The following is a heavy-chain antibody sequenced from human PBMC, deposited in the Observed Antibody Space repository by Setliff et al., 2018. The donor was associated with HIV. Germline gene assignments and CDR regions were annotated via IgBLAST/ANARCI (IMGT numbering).Heavy chain of an antibody. D-gene: IGHD3-10*01. J-gene: IGHJ4*02. V-gene: IGHV3-23*03. Sequence: LGGSLRLSCAASGFTFSTYWMHWVRQAPGKGLEWVSVIYSGDNYSTYYADSVKGRFTISRDNSKNTLYLQMSSLRDAYTAVYYCARDRYTYGSGSAFDYWGQGTLVTVSS. CDR2: IYSGDNYST. CDR1: GFTFSTYW. CDR3: ARDRYTYGSGSAFDY.